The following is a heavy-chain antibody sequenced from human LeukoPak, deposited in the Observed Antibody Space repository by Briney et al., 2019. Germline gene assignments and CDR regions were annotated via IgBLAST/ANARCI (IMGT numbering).Heavy chain of an antibody. D-gene: IGHD3-10*01. CDR1: GFTFSILD. Sequence: PGGSLRLSCAASGFTFSILDMSWVRQAPGKGLEWVSAISGNGGRTYYADSVKGRFTISRDNSKNTLYLQMNSLRAEDTAVYYCAKATWGFEDYYYGMDVWGQGTTVTVSS. CDR3: AKATWGFEDYYYGMDV. V-gene: IGHV3-23*01. CDR2: ISGNGGRT. J-gene: IGHJ6*02.